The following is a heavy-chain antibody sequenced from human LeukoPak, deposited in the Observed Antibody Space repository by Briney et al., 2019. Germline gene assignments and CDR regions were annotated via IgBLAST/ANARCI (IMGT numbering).Heavy chain of an antibody. D-gene: IGHD3-3*01. CDR1: GFTFNTFA. J-gene: IGHJ4*02. CDR2: TSNDGTNS. Sequence: GGSLRLSCAASGFTFNTFALHWARQAPGKGLEWVAVTSNDGTNSYYADSVTGRFTISRDNSKNTLYLQMNTLRPEDTAVYYCVRDSWGLSGFCDYWGQGTLVTVSS. V-gene: IGHV3-30-3*01. CDR3: VRDSWGLSGFCDY.